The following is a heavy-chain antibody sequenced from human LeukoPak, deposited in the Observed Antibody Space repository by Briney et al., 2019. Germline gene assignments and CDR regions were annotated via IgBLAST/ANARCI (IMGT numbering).Heavy chain of an antibody. Sequence: ASVKVSCKASGYTFTSYGISWVPQAPGQGLEWMGWISAYNGNTNYAQKLQGRVTMTTDTSTSTAYMELRSLRSDDMAVYYCAREGGYYDFWSGHDDYYYYCCMDVWGKGTTVTVSS. V-gene: IGHV1-18*03. CDR1: GYTFTSYG. CDR2: ISAYNGNT. CDR3: AREGGYYDFWSGHDDYYYYCCMDV. J-gene: IGHJ6*03. D-gene: IGHD3-3*01.